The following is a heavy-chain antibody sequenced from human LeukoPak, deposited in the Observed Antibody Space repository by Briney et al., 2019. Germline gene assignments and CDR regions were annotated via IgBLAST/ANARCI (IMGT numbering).Heavy chain of an antibody. V-gene: IGHV1-24*01. CDR3: ATALAIVGATPDAFDI. D-gene: IGHD1-26*01. CDR1: GYTLTELS. Sequence: ASVKVSCKVSGYTLTELSMHWVRQAPGKGLEWMGGFDPEDGETIYAQKFQGRVTMTEDTSTDTAYMELSSLRSEDTAVCYCATALAIVGATPDAFDIWGQGTMVTVSS. J-gene: IGHJ3*02. CDR2: FDPEDGET.